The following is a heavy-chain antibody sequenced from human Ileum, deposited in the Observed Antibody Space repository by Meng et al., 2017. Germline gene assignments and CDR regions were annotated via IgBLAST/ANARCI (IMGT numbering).Heavy chain of an antibody. J-gene: IGHJ4*02. V-gene: IGHV1-2*02. CDR1: GYDFIDSY. D-gene: IGHD2-2*01. Sequence: ASVKVSCKASGYDFIDSYVHWVRQAPGQGLEWMGWINPRKGETRHVEKLRGRVTMSSHTSISTAYMELTSLTSDDTAVYYCVRDVTRGGYWGQGTLVTVSS. CDR2: INPRKGET. CDR3: VRDVTRGGY.